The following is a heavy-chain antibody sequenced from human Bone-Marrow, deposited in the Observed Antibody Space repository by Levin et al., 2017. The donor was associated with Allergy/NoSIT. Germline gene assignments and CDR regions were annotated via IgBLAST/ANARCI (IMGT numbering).Heavy chain of an antibody. Sequence: PSETLSLNCAVSGYLINSAYYWAWLRQIPGKGLEWVGTIYSTDDTYFNPSLNNRATISRDTSQNQFSLKLTAVTAADTAVYYCASRTTVAGHSFDFWGQGALVTVSS. V-gene: IGHV4-38-2*01. CDR1: GYLINSAYY. D-gene: IGHD6-19*01. CDR3: ASRTTVAGHSFDF. J-gene: IGHJ4*02. CDR2: IYSTDDT.